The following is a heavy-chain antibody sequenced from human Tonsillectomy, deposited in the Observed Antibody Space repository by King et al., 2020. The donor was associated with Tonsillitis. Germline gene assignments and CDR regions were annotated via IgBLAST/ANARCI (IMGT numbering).Heavy chain of an antibody. CDR1: GFTFSSYA. Sequence: VQLVESGGGLVQPGGSLRLSCAASGFTFSSYAMSWVRQAPGKGLEWVSAIVGSGGSTYYADAVKGRFTISRDNSKNTLYLQMNSLRAEATAVYYCVKTLLGGPDSWGQGTLVTVSS. D-gene: IGHD2/OR15-2a*01. V-gene: IGHV3-23*04. CDR2: IVGSGGST. CDR3: VKTLLGGPDS. J-gene: IGHJ4*02.